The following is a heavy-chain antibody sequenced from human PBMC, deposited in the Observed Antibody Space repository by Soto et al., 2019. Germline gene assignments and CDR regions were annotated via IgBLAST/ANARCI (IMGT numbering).Heavy chain of an antibody. Sequence: EVQLLESGGGLVQPGGSLRLSCAASGFTFSSYAMSWVRQAPGKGLEWVSAISGSGGSKYYADSVKGLFTISRDNSKNTLYLQMNRLRGEDTAVYYCAKDLIAVAGHGGYWGQGTLVTVSS. CDR3: AKDLIAVAGHGGY. D-gene: IGHD6-19*01. CDR1: GFTFSSYA. V-gene: IGHV3-23*01. J-gene: IGHJ4*02. CDR2: ISGSGGSK.